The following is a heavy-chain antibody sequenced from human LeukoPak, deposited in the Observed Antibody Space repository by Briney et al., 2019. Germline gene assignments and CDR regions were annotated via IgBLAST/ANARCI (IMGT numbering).Heavy chain of an antibody. J-gene: IGHJ4*02. V-gene: IGHV4-34*01. Sequence: PSETLSLTCAVYGGSFSGYYWSWIRQPPGKGLEWIGEINHSGSTNYNPSLKSRVTISVDTSKNQSSLKLSSVTAADTAVYYCARLVDTAMVVYFDYWGQGTLVTVSS. CDR3: ARLVDTAMVVYFDY. CDR2: INHSGST. D-gene: IGHD5-18*01. CDR1: GGSFSGYY.